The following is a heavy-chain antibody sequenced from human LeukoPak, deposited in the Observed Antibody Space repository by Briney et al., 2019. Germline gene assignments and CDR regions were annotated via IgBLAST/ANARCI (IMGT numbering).Heavy chain of an antibody. CDR1: GITFSSYS. CDR2: ISSSSSYI. V-gene: IGHV3-21*01. D-gene: IGHD3-10*01. Sequence: PGGSLRLSCAASGITFSSYSMDWVRQAPGKGLEWVSSISSSSSYIYYADSVKGRFTISRDNAKNSLYLQMNSLRAEDTAVYYCARDRGTMVRGARDYWGQGTLVTVSS. J-gene: IGHJ4*02. CDR3: ARDRGTMVRGARDY.